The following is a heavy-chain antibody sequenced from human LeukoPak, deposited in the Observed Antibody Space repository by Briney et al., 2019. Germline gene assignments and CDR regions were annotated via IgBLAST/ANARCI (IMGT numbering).Heavy chain of an antibody. CDR1: GFSLSSYW. J-gene: IGHJ4*02. CDR3: AQGGSPGAFDY. V-gene: IGHV3-74*01. D-gene: IGHD1-26*01. Sequence: GGSLRLSCAASGFSLSSYWTHWVRQVPGKGLVWVSCIDGDGSTTKYADSVKGRFTISRDNAKNTLYLQVNSLRAEDTAVYYCAQGGSPGAFDYWGQGTLVTVSS. CDR2: IDGDGSTT.